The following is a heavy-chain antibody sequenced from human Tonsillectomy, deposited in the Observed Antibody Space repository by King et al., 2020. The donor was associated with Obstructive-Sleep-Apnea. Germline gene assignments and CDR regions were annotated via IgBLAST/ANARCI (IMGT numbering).Heavy chain of an antibody. CDR2: IYVSGTT. Sequence: LQLQESGPGLVKPSETLSLTCTVSGVSISSSGYYWGWIRQPPGKGLEWIVSIYVSGTTYYNPSLKSRVTISVDTSKNQFSLKLSSVTAADTAVYYCARTGWDQTGYYYYGMDVWGQGTTVTVSS. J-gene: IGHJ6*02. CDR3: ARTGWDQTGYYYYGMDV. CDR1: GVSISSSGYY. D-gene: IGHD1-26*01. V-gene: IGHV4-39*07.